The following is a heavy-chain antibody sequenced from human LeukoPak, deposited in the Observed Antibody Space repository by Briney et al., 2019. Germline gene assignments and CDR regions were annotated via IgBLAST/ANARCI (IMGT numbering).Heavy chain of an antibody. CDR2: IIPILGTA. CDR3: ARRDSGYDFRSIAAAGTYYYYYMDV. Sequence: SVKVSCKASGGTFSSYAISWVRQAPGQGLEWMGGIIPILGTANYAQKFQGRVTITADESTSTAYMELSSLRSEDTAVYYCARRDSGYDFRSIAAAGTYYYYYMDVWGKGTTVTVSS. D-gene: IGHD6-13*01. J-gene: IGHJ6*03. CDR1: GGTFSSYA. V-gene: IGHV1-69*13.